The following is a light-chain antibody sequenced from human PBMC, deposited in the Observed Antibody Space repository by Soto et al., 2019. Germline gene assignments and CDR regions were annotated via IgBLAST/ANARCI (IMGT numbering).Light chain of an antibody. J-gene: IGKJ1*01. V-gene: IGKV3-20*01. CDR2: GAS. CDR3: QQYGSSPGT. Sequence: EIVLTQSPGTLSLSPGERATLSCRASQSVSSSSLAWYQRKPGQAPRLIIYGASSRATGIPDRFSGSGSGTDFTLTISRLEPEDFEVYYCQQYGSSPGTFGQGTKVEIK. CDR1: QSVSSSS.